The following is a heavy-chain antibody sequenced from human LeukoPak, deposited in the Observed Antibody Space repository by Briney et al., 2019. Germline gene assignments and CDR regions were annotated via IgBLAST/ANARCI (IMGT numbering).Heavy chain of an antibody. J-gene: IGHJ4*02. CDR1: GYTFTSYD. CDR3: GRGRGNGRPENYFDY. V-gene: IGHV1-8*01. Sequence: GASVKVSCKASGYTFTSYDINWVRQATGRGLEWMGWMNPNSGNTGYVQKFQGRVTMTRNTSISTAYLELSSLRSEDTAVYYCGRGRGNGRPENYFDYWGQGTLVTVSS. CDR2: MNPNSGNT. D-gene: IGHD2-8*01.